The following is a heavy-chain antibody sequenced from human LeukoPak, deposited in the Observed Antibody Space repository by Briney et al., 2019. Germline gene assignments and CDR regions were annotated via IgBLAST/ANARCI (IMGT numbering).Heavy chain of an antibody. J-gene: IGHJ4*02. CDR1: GFTFSSYA. CDR3: ARDEATMIPRLPDY. D-gene: IGHD3-22*01. CDR2: ISSNGGST. Sequence: GGSLRLSCAASGFTFSSYAMHCVRQAPGKGLEYVSAISSNGGSTYYANSAKGRFTISRDNSKNTLYLQMGSLRAEDMAVYYCARDEATMIPRLPDYWGQGTLVTVSS. V-gene: IGHV3-64*01.